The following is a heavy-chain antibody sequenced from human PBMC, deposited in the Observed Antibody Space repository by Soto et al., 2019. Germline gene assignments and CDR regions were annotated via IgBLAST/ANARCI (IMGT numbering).Heavy chain of an antibody. CDR2: IWYDGSNK. V-gene: IGHV3-33*01. D-gene: IGHD3-10*01. J-gene: IGHJ6*01. CDR3: ARDRLAYYGSGSYYNANYGMAV. Sequence: QVQLVEAGGGVVQPGRSLRLSCAASGFTFSSYGMHWVRQAPGKGLEWVAVIWYDGSNKYYADSVKGRFTISRDNSKNTLYLQMTSLSAEVTAVYYCARDRLAYYGSGSYYNANYGMAVW. CDR1: GFTFSSYG.